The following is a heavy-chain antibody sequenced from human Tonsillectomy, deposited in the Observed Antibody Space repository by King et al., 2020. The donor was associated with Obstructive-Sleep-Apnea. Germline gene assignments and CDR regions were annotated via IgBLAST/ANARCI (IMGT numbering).Heavy chain of an antibody. V-gene: IGHV4-59*01. Sequence: QLQESGPGLVKPSETLSLTCTVSGGSISSYYWSWIRQPPGKGLAWLGYFYYSGSTNYNPSLKSRVTISVDTSKNQFSLKLSSVTAADTAVYYCARGPVGQWLVLDYWGQGTLVTVSS. CDR3: ARGPVGQWLVLDY. J-gene: IGHJ4*02. CDR1: GGSISSYY. D-gene: IGHD6-19*01. CDR2: FYYSGST.